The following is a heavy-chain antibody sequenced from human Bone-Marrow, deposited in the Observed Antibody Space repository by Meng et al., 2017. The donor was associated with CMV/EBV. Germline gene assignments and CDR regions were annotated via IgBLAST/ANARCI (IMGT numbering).Heavy chain of an antibody. CDR3: AREGSNSRWGFND. J-gene: IGHJ4*02. V-gene: IGHV3-7*01. CDR2: IKQDASEK. Sequence: GGSLRLSCAASGFTFSSYWMSWVRQAPGNGLEWVANIKQDASEKYYVGSVKGRFIISRDNAKNSLYLQMNGLRAEDTAVYYCAREGSNSRWGFNDWGQGTLVTVSS. D-gene: IGHD6-13*01. CDR1: GFTFSSYW.